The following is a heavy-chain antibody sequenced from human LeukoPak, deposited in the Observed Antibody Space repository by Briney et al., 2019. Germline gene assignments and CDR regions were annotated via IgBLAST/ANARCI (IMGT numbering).Heavy chain of an antibody. CDR3: AMSVYPDFDWLSRFDY. J-gene: IGHJ4*02. D-gene: IGHD3-9*01. Sequence: GSSVKVSCKVSGGTFSIYAISWVRQAPGQGLEWMGGIIPIFGTANYAQKFQGRVTITTDESTSTAYMELSSLGSEDTAVYYCAMSVYPDFDWLSRFDYWGQGTLVTVSS. CDR2: IIPIFGTA. V-gene: IGHV1-69*05. CDR1: GGTFSIYA.